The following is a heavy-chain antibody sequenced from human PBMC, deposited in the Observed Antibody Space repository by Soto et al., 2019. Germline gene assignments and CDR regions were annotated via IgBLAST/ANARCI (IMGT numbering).Heavy chain of an antibody. D-gene: IGHD3-3*01. CDR1: GGSISSGDYY. Sequence: SETLSLTCTVSGGSISSGDYYWSWIRQPPGKGLEWIGYIYYSGSTYYNPSLKSRVTISVDTSKNQFSLKLSSVTAADTAVYYCARDTKTYDFWNYGMDVWGQGTTVTVSS. CDR3: ARDTKTYDFWNYGMDV. J-gene: IGHJ6*02. V-gene: IGHV4-30-4*01. CDR2: IYYSGST.